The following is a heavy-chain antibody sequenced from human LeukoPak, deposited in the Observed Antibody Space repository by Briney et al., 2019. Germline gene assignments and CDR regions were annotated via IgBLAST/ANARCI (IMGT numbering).Heavy chain of an antibody. CDR1: AYTFTNDS. D-gene: IGHD3-22*01. Sequence: ASVKVSCTDSAYTFTNDSISWARQAPGQGLEWMGWISAYNGNTNYAQKLQGRVTMTTDTSTNTAYMELRSLRSDDKAVYYCARGGYYYDTSRHYSEDAFDIWGQGTMVTVSS. J-gene: IGHJ3*02. CDR2: ISAYNGNT. V-gene: IGHV1-18*01. CDR3: ARGGYYYDTSRHYSEDAFDI.